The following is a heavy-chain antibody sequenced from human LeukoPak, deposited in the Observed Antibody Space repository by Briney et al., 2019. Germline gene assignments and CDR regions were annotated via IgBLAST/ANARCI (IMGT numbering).Heavy chain of an antibody. CDR2: IYYSGST. CDR1: GGSISSYY. CDR3: ARVGYSYGTDWFDP. D-gene: IGHD5-18*01. Sequence: SETLSLTCTVSGGSISSYYWSWIRQPPGKGLEWIGYIYYSGSTNYNPSLKSRVTISVDTSKNQFSLKLSSVTAADTAVYYCARVGYSYGTDWFDPWGQGTLATVSS. V-gene: IGHV4-59*01. J-gene: IGHJ5*02.